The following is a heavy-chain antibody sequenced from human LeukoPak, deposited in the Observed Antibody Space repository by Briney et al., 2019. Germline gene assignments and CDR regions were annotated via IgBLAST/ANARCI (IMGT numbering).Heavy chain of an antibody. CDR3: ARDNVVPAALSPMTTNYYMDV. CDR2: IIPIFGTA. D-gene: IGHD2-2*01. J-gene: IGHJ6*03. CDR1: GGTFSSYA. Sequence: ASVKVSCKASGGTFSSYAISWVRQAPGQGLEWMGGIIPIFGTANYAQKFQGRVTITADESTSTAYMELSSLRSEDTAVYYCARDNVVPAALSPMTTNYYMDVWGKGTTVTVSS. V-gene: IGHV1-69*13.